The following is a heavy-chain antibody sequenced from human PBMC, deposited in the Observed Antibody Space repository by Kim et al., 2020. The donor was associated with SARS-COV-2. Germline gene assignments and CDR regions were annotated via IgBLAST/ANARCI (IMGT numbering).Heavy chain of an antibody. D-gene: IGHD3-10*01. V-gene: IGHV3-74*01. J-gene: IGHJ4*02. CDR3: TRGYGSETNY. Sequence: SRPGYADSVKGRFTISRDNAKNTLYLQMNSLRVEDTAVYYCTRGYGSETNYWGQGSLVIVST. CDR2: SRP.